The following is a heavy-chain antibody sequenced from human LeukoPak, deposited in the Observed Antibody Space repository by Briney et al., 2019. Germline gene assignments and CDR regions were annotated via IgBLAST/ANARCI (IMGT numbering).Heavy chain of an antibody. CDR3: AGDASSIQYRGAFDL. Sequence: ASVKVSCKASGYTFISYGITWVRQAPGQGLEWLGWVSAYNGATDYPQKFRGRVTMTTDTSTSTAYMELRSLRSDDTAFYYCAGDASSIQYRGAFDLWGQGTLVTVSS. CDR1: GYTFISYG. J-gene: IGHJ3*01. V-gene: IGHV1-18*01. CDR2: VSAYNGAT. D-gene: IGHD3-10*01.